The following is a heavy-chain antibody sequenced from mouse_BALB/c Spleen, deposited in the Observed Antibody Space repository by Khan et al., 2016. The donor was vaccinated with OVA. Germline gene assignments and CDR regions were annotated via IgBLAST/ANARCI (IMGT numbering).Heavy chain of an antibody. CDR1: GFSLTSYG. Sequence: QVRLQQSGPGLVQPSQSLSITCTVSGFSLTSYGVPWVRQSPGKVLEWLGVIWSGGSTDYNSAFISRLTISKDNSKSQVFFKMNSLQANDTAIYYCARTYFSYGNYGDYFTMDYWGQGTSVTVSS. J-gene: IGHJ4*01. V-gene: IGHV2-2*02. D-gene: IGHD2-1*01. CDR3: ARTYFSYGNYGDYFTMDY. CDR2: IWSGGST.